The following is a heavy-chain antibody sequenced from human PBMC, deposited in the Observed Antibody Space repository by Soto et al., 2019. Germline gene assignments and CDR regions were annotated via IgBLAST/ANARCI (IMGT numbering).Heavy chain of an antibody. V-gene: IGHV3-23*01. CDR1: GFTFSSYA. J-gene: IGHJ4*02. D-gene: IGHD6-6*01. CDR2: ISGSGGST. CDR3: AKYSPPNSSPHLFDY. Sequence: PVGSLRLSCAASGFTFSSYAMSWVRQAPGKGLEWVSAISGSGGSTYYADSVKGRFTISRDNSKNTLYLQMNSLRAEDTAVYYCAKYSPPNSSPHLFDYWGQGTLVTVSS.